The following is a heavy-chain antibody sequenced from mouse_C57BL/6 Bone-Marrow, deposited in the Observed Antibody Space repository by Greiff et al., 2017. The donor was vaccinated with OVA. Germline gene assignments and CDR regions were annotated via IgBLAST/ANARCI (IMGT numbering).Heavy chain of an antibody. CDR1: GYSFTGYY. CDR3: ARWGYEAMDY. V-gene: IGHV1-42*01. Sequence: EVQLVESGPELVKPGASVKISCKASGYSFTGYYMNWVKQSPEKSLEWIGEINPSTGGTTYNQKFKAKATLTVDKSSSTAYMQLKSLTSEDSAVYYCARWGYEAMDYWGQGTSVTVSS. D-gene: IGHD2-3*01. J-gene: IGHJ4*01. CDR2: INPSTGGT.